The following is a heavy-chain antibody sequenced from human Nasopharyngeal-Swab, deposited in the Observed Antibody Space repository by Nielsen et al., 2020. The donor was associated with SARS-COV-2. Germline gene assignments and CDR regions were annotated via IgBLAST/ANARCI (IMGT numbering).Heavy chain of an antibody. J-gene: IGHJ5*02. CDR2: ST. Sequence: GSLRLSCTASGVSISTFSYYWDWIRQSPGKGLEWICRSTDYNPSLKSRVTISMDTSRNQVTLKLNSVTAADTAVYYCARRLAGRLANWLDPWGQGTLVIVSS. CDR1: GVSISTFSYY. V-gene: IGHV4-39*01. D-gene: IGHD2-21*01. CDR3: ARRLAGRLANWLDP.